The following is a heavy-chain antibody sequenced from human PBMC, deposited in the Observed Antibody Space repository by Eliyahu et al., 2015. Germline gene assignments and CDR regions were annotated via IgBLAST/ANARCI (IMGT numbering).Heavy chain of an antibody. V-gene: IGHV3-23*01. D-gene: IGHD4-17*01. Sequence: EVQLLESGGGLVQPGGSLRLSCAASGFTFXSYXMXWXRXAPGKGLXXVSAISGSGGSTYYADSVKGRFTISRDNSKNTLYLQMNSLRAEDTAVYYCAKPYRLRSPAGAFDIWGQGTMVTVSS. CDR2: ISGSGGST. J-gene: IGHJ3*02. CDR1: GFTFXSYX. CDR3: AKPYRLRSPAGAFDI.